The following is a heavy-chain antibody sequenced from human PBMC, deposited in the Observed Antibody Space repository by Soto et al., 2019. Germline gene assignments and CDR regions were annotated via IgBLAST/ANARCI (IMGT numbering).Heavy chain of an antibody. Sequence: SETLSLTCAVYCGSVNGYYWNWLRQPPGKGLEWIGEINHTGGTHYNPSLKSRVTMSVDTSKNQFSLRLSSVTAADTAIYYCATRITVFGLLIPPFDPWGQGTQVTVSS. V-gene: IGHV4-34*01. CDR3: ATRITVFGLLIPPFDP. CDR2: INHTGGT. J-gene: IGHJ5*02. D-gene: IGHD3-3*01. CDR1: CGSVNGYY.